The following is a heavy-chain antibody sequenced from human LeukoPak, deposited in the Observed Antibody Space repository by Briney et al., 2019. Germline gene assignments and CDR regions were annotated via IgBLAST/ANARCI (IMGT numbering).Heavy chain of an antibody. J-gene: IGHJ6*03. V-gene: IGHV4-61*02. CDR1: GGSISSGSYY. CDR3: ARDSHYYYYYMDV. Sequence: SETLSLTCTVSGGSISSGSYYWSWIRQPAGKGLEWIGRIYTSGSTNYNPSLKSRVTISVDTSKNQFSLKLSSVTAADTAVYYCARDSHYYYYYMDVWGKGTTVTVSS. CDR2: IYTSGST.